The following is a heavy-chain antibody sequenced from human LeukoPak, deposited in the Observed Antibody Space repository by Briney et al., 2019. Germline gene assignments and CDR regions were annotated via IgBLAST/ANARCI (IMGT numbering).Heavy chain of an antibody. CDR2: ISSSGSTI. V-gene: IGHV3-48*03. D-gene: IGHD4-17*01. Sequence: GGPLRLSCAASGFTFSSYEMNWVRQAPGKGLEWVSYISSSGSTIYYADSVKGRFTISRDNAKNSLYLQMNSLRAEDTAVYYCARDDGDYSSDYWGQGTLVTVSS. J-gene: IGHJ4*02. CDR1: GFTFSSYE. CDR3: ARDDGDYSSDY.